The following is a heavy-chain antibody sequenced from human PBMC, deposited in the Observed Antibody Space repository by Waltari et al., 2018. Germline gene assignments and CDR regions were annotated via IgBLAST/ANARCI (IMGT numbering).Heavy chain of an antibody. CDR3: ARAPVGSGYYADY. V-gene: IGHV3-53*02. J-gene: IGHJ4*02. CDR1: GFTVSSTY. Sequence: EVQLVETGGGLIQPGGSLRLSCAASGFTVSSTYMRWVRQAPGKGLEWVSVIYSGGRTYYADSVKGRFTISRDNSKNTLYLQMNSLRAEDTAVYYCARAPVGSGYYADYWGQGTLVTVSS. D-gene: IGHD3-3*01. CDR2: IYSGGRT.